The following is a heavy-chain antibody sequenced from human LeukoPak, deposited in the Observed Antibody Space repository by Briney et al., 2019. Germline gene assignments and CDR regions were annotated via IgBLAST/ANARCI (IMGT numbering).Heavy chain of an antibody. V-gene: IGHV1-18*04. Sequence: GSVKASCKPSGYTFPRYGISGVRQAPGRGLAWMGWISAYYGKTNYAQKLQGRVTMTTDTSTSTAYMELRSLRSDDAAEYYCARDTAWFGELLSCFCPWGQGTLVTVAS. J-gene: IGHJ5*02. CDR1: GYTFPRYG. D-gene: IGHD3-10*01. CDR3: ARDTAWFGELLSCFCP. CDR2: ISAYYGKT.